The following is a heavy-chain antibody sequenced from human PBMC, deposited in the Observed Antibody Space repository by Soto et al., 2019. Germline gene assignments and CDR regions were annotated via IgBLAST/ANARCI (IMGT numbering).Heavy chain of an antibody. V-gene: IGHV4-4*07. J-gene: IGHJ4*02. Sequence: QVQLQESGPGLVKPSETLSLTCTVSGGSVSSYYWSWVRQPAGKGLEWIGRIYTGGSTNYNPSLKSRVTMSVDTSKYQFSLRLTSVTAADTSVYYCARASVGPPGGGSWTMPFDSLGQGTLVTVSS. CDR3: ARASVGPPGGGSWTMPFDS. CDR2: IYTGGST. D-gene: IGHD2-15*01. CDR1: GGSVSSYY.